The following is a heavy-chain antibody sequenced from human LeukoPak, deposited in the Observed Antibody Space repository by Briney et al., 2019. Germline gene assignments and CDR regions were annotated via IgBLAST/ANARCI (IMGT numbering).Heavy chain of an antibody. J-gene: IGHJ4*02. Sequence: SETLSLTCAVYGGSFNGYYWSWIRHPSGKGLEGMGDINHSGSTNYNPSLKSRVTISVDTSKNQFSLKLSSVTAADTAVYYCARGSYCTNGVCYWYFDYWGQGTLVTVSS. CDR2: INHSGST. D-gene: IGHD2-8*01. CDR3: ARGSYCTNGVCYWYFDY. CDR1: GGSFNGYY. V-gene: IGHV4-34*01.